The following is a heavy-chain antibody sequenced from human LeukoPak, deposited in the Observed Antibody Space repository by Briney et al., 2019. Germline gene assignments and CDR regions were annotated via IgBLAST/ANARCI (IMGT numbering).Heavy chain of an antibody. V-gene: IGHV4-34*01. CDR1: GGSFSGYY. D-gene: IGHD3-22*01. Sequence: SETLSLTCAVYGGSFSGYYWSWIRQPPRKGLEWIGEINHSGSTNYNPSLKSRVTISVDTSKNQFSLKLSSVTAADTAVYYCARVGITYYYDSSGYPYFDYWGQGTLVTVSS. CDR3: ARVGITYYYDSSGYPYFDY. J-gene: IGHJ4*02. CDR2: INHSGST.